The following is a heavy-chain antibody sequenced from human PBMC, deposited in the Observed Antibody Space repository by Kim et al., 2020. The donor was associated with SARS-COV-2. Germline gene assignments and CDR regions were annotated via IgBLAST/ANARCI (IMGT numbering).Heavy chain of an antibody. CDR1: GFTFSNAW. D-gene: IGHD3-22*01. J-gene: IGHJ4*02. Sequence: GGSLRLSCAASGFTFSNAWMSWVRQAPGKGLEWVGRIKSKTDGGTTDYAAPVKGRFTISRDDSKNTLYLQMNSLKTEDTAVYYCTTDQRSKYYYDSSGYPDYWGQGTLVTVSS. V-gene: IGHV3-15*01. CDR3: TTDQRSKYYYDSSGYPDY. CDR2: IKSKTDGGTT.